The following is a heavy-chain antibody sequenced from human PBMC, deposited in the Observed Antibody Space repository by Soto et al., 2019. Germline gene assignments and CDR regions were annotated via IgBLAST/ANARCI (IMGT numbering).Heavy chain of an antibody. J-gene: IGHJ4*02. V-gene: IGHV3-30*18. CDR3: EKNRPRGDY. CDR2: ISYDGSNK. CDR1: GFTFSSYG. Sequence: QVQLVESGGGVVQPGRSLRLSCAASGFTFSSYGMHWVRQAPGKGLEWVAVISYDGSNKYYADSVKGRFTISRDNSKNTLYLQMNSLRAEDTAVYYCEKNRPRGDYWGQGTLVTVSS.